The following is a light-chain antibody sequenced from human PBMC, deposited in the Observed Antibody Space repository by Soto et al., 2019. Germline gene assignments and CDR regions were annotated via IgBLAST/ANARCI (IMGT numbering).Light chain of an antibody. CDR1: QSMSSW. CDR3: QQYNSYST. V-gene: IGKV1-5*01. J-gene: IGKJ2*01. Sequence: DIQMTQSPSTLSASVGARVTITCRASQSMSSWLAWYQQKPGKVPKLLIYDASNLEGGVPSRFSSSGSATEYTLAISRLQPDDFETYFCQQYNSYSTLGQGKNLEIK. CDR2: DAS.